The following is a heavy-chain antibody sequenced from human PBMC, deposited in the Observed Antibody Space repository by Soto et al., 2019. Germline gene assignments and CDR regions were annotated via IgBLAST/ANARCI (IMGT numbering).Heavy chain of an antibody. CDR3: AHKGYGDYPLDY. J-gene: IGHJ4*02. D-gene: IGHD4-17*01. V-gene: IGHV2-5*02. CDR2: IYWDDNK. CDR1: GFSLSTSGVG. Sequence: QITLKESGPTLVKPTQTLTLTCTFSGFSLSTSGVGVGWIRQPPGKALEWLAVIYWDDNKHYSPSLKSRLNITKDTSKNQVVLTITNMDPVDTATYYCAHKGYGDYPLDYWGQGTLVTASS.